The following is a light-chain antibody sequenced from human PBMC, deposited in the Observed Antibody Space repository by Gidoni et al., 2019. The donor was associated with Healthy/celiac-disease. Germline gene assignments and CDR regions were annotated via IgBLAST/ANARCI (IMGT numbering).Light chain of an antibody. Sequence: DIVLTQSPDSLSVSLGERATINFKSSQSVLYSSNNKNYLSWYKQTSGQLPKLLIYWASTRESWVPDRFSGSGSGTELTLTISRLKDEYVDGYYCQQYYSTPWTFGQGTKVEIK. CDR3: QQYYSTPWT. CDR1: QSVLYSSNNKNY. V-gene: IGKV4-1*01. CDR2: WAS. J-gene: IGKJ1*01.